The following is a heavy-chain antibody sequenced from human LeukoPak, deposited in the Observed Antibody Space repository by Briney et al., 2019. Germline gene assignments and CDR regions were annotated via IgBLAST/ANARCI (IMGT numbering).Heavy chain of an antibody. CDR1: GFTFSSYA. Sequence: GRSLRLTCAASGFTFSSYAMHWDRQAPGKGLEWVAVISYDGSNKYYADSVKGRFTISRDNSKNTLYLQMNSLRAEDTPVYYCARDPDSSGYYSLYFDYWGQGTLVTVSS. V-gene: IGHV3-30-3*01. J-gene: IGHJ4*02. CDR2: ISYDGSNK. CDR3: ARDPDSSGYYSLYFDY. D-gene: IGHD3-22*01.